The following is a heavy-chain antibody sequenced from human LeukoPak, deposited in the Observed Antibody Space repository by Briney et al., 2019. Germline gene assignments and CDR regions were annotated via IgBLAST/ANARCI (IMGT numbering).Heavy chain of an antibody. V-gene: IGHV3-30*19. CDR2: ISYDGSNK. CDR3: ARGFGAVAGTGWFDY. CDR1: GFTFSSYG. J-gene: IGHJ4*02. D-gene: IGHD6-19*01. Sequence: GGSLRLSCAASGFTFSSYGMHWVRQAPGKGLEWVSVISYDGSNKYYADSVKGRFTISRDNSKNTLYLQMNSLRAEDTAVYYCARGFGAVAGTGWFDYWGQGTLVTVSS.